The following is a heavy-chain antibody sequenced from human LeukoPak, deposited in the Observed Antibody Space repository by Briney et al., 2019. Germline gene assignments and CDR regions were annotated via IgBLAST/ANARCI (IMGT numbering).Heavy chain of an antibody. D-gene: IGHD3-22*01. CDR2: ISYDGSNK. J-gene: IGHJ6*02. CDR3: AACYYDSSGYYSHYYGMDV. Sequence: PGGSLRLSCAASGFTFSSYAMHWVRQAPGKGLGWVAVISYDGSNKYYADSVKGRFTISRDNSKNTLYLQMNSLRAEDTAVYYCAACYYDSSGYYSHYYGMDVWGQGTTVTVSS. V-gene: IGHV3-30-3*01. CDR1: GFTFSSYA.